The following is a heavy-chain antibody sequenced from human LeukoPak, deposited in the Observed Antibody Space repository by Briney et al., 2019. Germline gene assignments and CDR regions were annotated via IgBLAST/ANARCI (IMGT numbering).Heavy chain of an antibody. V-gene: IGHV4-39*07. Sequence: PGGSLRLSCAASGFTFSSHWMNWVRQAPGKGLEWIGSIYYSGSTYYNPSLKSRVTISVDTSKNQFSLKLSSVTAADTAVYYCARDGGYDSSVGDYWGQGTLVTVSS. J-gene: IGHJ4*02. CDR1: GFTFSSHW. D-gene: IGHD3-22*01. CDR2: IYYSGST. CDR3: ARDGGYDSSVGDY.